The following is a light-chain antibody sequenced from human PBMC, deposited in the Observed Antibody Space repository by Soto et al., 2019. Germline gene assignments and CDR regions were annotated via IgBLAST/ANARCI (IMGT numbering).Light chain of an antibody. CDR3: SSYTTSNTRQIV. CDR1: SSDVGGYNY. CDR2: DVS. Sequence: ALTQPASVSESPGQSITISCTGTSSDVGGYNYVSWYQQHPGKAPKFMIYDVSNRPSGVSNRFSGSKSGNTASLTISGLQAEDEADYYCSSYTTSNTRQIVFGTGTKVTV. V-gene: IGLV2-14*01. J-gene: IGLJ1*01.